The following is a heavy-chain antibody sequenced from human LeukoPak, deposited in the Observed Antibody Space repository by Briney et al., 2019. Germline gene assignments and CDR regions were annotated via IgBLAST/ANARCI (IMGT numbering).Heavy chain of an antibody. J-gene: IGHJ4*02. CDR2: ISSSGSTI. Sequence: GGSLGLSCAASGFTFSDYYMSWIRQAPGKGLEWVSYISSSGSTIYYADSVKGRFTISRDNAKNSLYLQMNSLRAEDTAVYYCARASRITMVRGADYWGQGTLVTVSS. D-gene: IGHD3-10*01. CDR3: ARASRITMVRGADY. V-gene: IGHV3-11*01. CDR1: GFTFSDYY.